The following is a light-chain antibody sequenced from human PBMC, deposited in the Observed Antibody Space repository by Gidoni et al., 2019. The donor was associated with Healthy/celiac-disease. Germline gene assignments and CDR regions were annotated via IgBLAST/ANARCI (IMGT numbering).Light chain of an antibody. CDR1: SGHSSYA. CDR2: LNSDGSH. J-gene: IGLJ3*02. Sequence: QLVLTQSPSASASLGASVKLTCTLSSGHSSYAIAWHQQQPEKGPRYLMTLNSDGSHSKGDGIPDRFSGSSSGAERYLTISSRQSEDEADYYCQTWGTGNWVFGGGTKLTVL. CDR3: QTWGTGNWV. V-gene: IGLV4-69*01.